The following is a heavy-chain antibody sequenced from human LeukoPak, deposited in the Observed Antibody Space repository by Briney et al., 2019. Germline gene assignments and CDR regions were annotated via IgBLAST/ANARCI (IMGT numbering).Heavy chain of an antibody. J-gene: IGHJ4*02. CDR1: GGSFSGYY. Sequence: SETLSLTCAVYGGSFSGYYWSWIRQPPGKGLGWIGEINHRGGTNYNPSLKSRVTMSVDTSTNQFSLKLISVTAADTAVYYCARGTEGGGYNLDYWGQGTLVTVSS. D-gene: IGHD5-24*01. CDR2: INHRGGT. CDR3: ARGTEGGGYNLDY. V-gene: IGHV4-34*01.